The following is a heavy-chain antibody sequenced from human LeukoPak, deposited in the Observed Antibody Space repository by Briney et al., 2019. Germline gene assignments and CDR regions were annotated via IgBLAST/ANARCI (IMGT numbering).Heavy chain of an antibody. CDR2: IYYGGST. D-gene: IGHD3-22*01. Sequence: SETLSLTCTDSGGSISSYYWSWIRQPPGKGLEWIGYIYYGGSTNYNPSLKSRVTISVDTSKNQFSLKLTSVTAADTAVYYCARGYYDSSGYGYWYFDLWGRGTLVTVS. V-gene: IGHV4-59*01. CDR1: GGSISSYY. J-gene: IGHJ2*01. CDR3: ARGYYDSSGYGYWYFDL.